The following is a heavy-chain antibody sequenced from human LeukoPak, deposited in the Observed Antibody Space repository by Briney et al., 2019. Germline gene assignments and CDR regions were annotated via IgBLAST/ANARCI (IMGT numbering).Heavy chain of an antibody. Sequence: SETLSLTCTVSGGSISSSSYYWGWIRQAPGKGLEWIGSIYYSGSTYYNPSLKSRVTISVDTSKNQFSLKLSSVTAADTAVYYCGVVGYWGQGTLVTVSS. J-gene: IGHJ4*02. D-gene: IGHD2-15*01. CDR1: GGSISSSSYY. CDR2: IYYSGST. V-gene: IGHV4-39*01. CDR3: GVVGY.